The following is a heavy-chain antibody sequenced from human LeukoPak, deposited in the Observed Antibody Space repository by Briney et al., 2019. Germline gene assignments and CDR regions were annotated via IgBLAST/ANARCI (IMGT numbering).Heavy chain of an antibody. CDR2: ISNDGRNK. J-gene: IGHJ4*02. CDR3: AKDIRAVAGTLFDY. D-gene: IGHD6-19*01. Sequence: GGSLRLSCSASGFTFSTYAIHWVRQAPGKGLEWVALISNDGRNKYYGDSVKGRFTISRDNSKNTLYLQMNSLRAEDTAVYYCAKDIRAVAGTLFDYWGQGTLVTVSS. CDR1: GFTFSTYA. V-gene: IGHV3-30*04.